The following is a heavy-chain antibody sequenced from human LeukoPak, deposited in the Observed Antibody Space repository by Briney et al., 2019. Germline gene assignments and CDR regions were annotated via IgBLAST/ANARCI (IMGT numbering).Heavy chain of an antibody. CDR3: ARDYGGSSPFDY. V-gene: IGHV3-48*03. Sequence: TGLSLRLSCAASGFTFSNYEMRWVRQAPGKGLEWVSYISSSGSDIYYADSVKGRFTISRDNAKNSLYLHMNSLRAEDTAVYYCARDYGGSSPFDYWGQGTLVTVSS. CDR2: ISSSGSDI. CDR1: GFTFSNYE. J-gene: IGHJ4*02. D-gene: IGHD4-23*01.